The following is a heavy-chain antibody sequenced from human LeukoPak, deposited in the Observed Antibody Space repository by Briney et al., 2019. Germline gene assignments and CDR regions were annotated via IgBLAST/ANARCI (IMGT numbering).Heavy chain of an antibody. CDR3: ARGGTQQLGY. D-gene: IGHD6-13*01. J-gene: IGHJ4*02. CDR1: GFTFSSYS. V-gene: IGHV3-21*03. CDR2: ISSSSSYI. Sequence: GGSLRLSCAASGFTFSSYSMNWVRQAPGKGLEWVSSISSSSSYIYYADSVKGRFTISRDNVKNSLYLQMNSLRAEDTAVYYCARGGTQQLGYWGQGTLVTVSS.